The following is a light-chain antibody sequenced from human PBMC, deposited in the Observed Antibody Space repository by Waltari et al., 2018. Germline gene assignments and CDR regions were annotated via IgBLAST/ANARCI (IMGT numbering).Light chain of an antibody. CDR1: SGRIASNF. V-gene: IGLV6-57*04. CDR3: QSYDGSGSWV. Sequence: FMLTQPHSVSESPGKTITISCPRSSGRIASNFVQWYQQRPGSAPTTVIYEDHQRPSGVPDRFSGSFDRSSNSASLTISGLKTEDEAEYYCQSYDGSGSWVFGGGTKLTVL. J-gene: IGLJ3*02. CDR2: EDH.